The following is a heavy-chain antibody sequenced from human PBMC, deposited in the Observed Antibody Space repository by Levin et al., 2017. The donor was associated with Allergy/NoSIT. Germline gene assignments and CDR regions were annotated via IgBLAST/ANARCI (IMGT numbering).Heavy chain of an antibody. D-gene: IGHD5-12*01. CDR1: GFTFSSYA. Sequence: SCAASGFTFSSYAMTWVRQAPGKGLEWVSVISGSGSTTFYADSVKGRFTISRDNSENTLYLQMNSLRAEDTAVYYCAKGRGSSAYENCGYWGQGTLVTVSS. J-gene: IGHJ4*02. CDR2: ISGSGSTT. CDR3: AKGRGSSAYENCGY. V-gene: IGHV3-23*01.